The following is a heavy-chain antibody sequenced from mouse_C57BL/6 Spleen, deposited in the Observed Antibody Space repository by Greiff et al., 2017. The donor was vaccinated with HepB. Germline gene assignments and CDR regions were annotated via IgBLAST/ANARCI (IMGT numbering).Heavy chain of an antibody. J-gene: IGHJ3*01. D-gene: IGHD2-2*01. CDR1: GYTFTDYY. CDR3: ARSQSTMVTTAFAY. CDR2: INPNNGGT. Sequence: VQLQQSGPELVKPGASVKISCKASGYTFTDYYMNWVKQSHGKSLEWIGDINPNNGGTSYNQKFKGKATLTVDKSSSTAYMELRSLTSEDSAVYYCARSQSTMVTTAFAYWGQGTLVTVSA. V-gene: IGHV1-26*01.